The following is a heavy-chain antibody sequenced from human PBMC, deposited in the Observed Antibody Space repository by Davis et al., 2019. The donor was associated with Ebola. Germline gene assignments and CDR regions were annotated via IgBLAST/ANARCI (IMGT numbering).Heavy chain of an antibody. D-gene: IGHD6-19*01. Sequence: GESLKISCAASGFTVSSNYMSWVRQAPGKGLEWVSVIYSGGSTYYADSVKGRFTISRDNSKNTLYLQMNSLRAEDTAVYCCARVRYSSGWYDYWGQGTLVTVSS. CDR3: ARVRYSSGWYDY. V-gene: IGHV3-66*01. CDR2: IYSGGST. J-gene: IGHJ4*02. CDR1: GFTVSSNY.